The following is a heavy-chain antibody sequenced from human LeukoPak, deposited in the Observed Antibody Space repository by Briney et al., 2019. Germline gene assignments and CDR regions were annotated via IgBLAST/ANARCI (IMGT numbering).Heavy chain of an antibody. J-gene: IGHJ5*02. V-gene: IGHV4-39*01. Sequence: SETLSLTCTVSGSSISSSGYYWGWIRQPPGKGLEWIASIYYSGSTYYNPSLKSRVTISVDTSKNQLSLKLSSLTAADTAVYYCARHEYSGSYYGLSWFDPWGQGTLVTVSS. CDR3: ARHEYSGSYYGLSWFDP. D-gene: IGHD1-26*01. CDR2: IYYSGST. CDR1: GSSISSSGYY.